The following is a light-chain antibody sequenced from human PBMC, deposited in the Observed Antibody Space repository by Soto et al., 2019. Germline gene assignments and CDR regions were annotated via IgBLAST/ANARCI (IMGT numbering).Light chain of an antibody. CDR2: DAS. Sequence: EIVLTQSPATLSLSPGERATLSCRASQSVSSYLAWYQQKPGQAPRLLIYDASNRATGIPARFSGSGSGTAFTPTISSLAPEDFAVYYCQQRSNWPTFGQGTRLEIK. J-gene: IGKJ5*01. CDR3: QQRSNWPT. V-gene: IGKV3-11*01. CDR1: QSVSSY.